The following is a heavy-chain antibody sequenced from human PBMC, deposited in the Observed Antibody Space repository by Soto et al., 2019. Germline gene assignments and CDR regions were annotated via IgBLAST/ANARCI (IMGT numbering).Heavy chain of an antibody. V-gene: IGHV3-11*01. Sequence: QVQLVESGGGLVMPGESLRLSCAASGFTFSDHYMSWIRQAPGKGLEWVSYISSSGNSMYYADSVKGRFTVSRDNAENSLYLQMNCLRAEDTAVYYCARRAAAGRHCDPWGQGTLVSVSS. J-gene: IGHJ5*02. CDR3: ARRAAAGRHCDP. CDR2: ISSSGNSM. D-gene: IGHD6-13*01. CDR1: GFTFSDHY.